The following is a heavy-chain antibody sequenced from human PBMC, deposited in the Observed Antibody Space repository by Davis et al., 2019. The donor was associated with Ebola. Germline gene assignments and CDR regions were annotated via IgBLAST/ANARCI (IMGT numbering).Heavy chain of an antibody. CDR2: IYPGDSDT. J-gene: IGHJ2*01. CDR1: GYSFTSYW. Sequence: GESLKISCTGSGYSFTSYWIGWVRQMPGKGLEWMGIIYPGDSDTRYSPSFQGQVTISADKSISTAYLQLSSLKASDTAMYYCARRTAIPNWYFDLWGRGTLITVSS. D-gene: IGHD2-2*02. CDR3: ARRTAIPNWYFDL. V-gene: IGHV5-51*01.